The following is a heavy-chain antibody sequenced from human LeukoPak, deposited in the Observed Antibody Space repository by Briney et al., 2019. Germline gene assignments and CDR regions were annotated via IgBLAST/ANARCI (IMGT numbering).Heavy chain of an antibody. Sequence: GGSLRLSCAVSGFTFSSYAMSWVRQPPGKGLEWVSVISGGGGSTYYADSVKGRFTISRDNSKNTLYLQMISLRAEDTAAYYCAKGGVSSGWYFEVFDYWGQGTLVTVSS. J-gene: IGHJ4*02. CDR1: GFTFSSYA. V-gene: IGHV3-23*01. D-gene: IGHD6-19*01. CDR3: AKGGVSSGWYFEVFDY. CDR2: ISGGGGST.